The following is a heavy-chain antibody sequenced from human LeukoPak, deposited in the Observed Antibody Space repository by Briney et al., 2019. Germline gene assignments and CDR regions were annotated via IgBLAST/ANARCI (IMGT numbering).Heavy chain of an antibody. CDR1: GFTFSSYS. Sequence: GGSLRLSCAASGFTFSSYSMNWVRQAPGKGLEWVSSISSSYIYYAYSGKGRVSISKDNAKNSLYLQMNSLRAEDTAVYYCARDRHIIAVAGTRRDYWGQGTLVTVSS. CDR2: ISSSYI. V-gene: IGHV3-21*01. CDR3: ARDRHIIAVAGTRRDY. J-gene: IGHJ4*02. D-gene: IGHD6-19*01.